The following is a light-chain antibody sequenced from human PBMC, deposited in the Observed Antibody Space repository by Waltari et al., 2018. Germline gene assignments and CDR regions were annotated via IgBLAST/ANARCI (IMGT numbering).Light chain of an antibody. CDR3: QQYNRYSYT. CDR2: DAS. J-gene: IGKJ2*01. V-gene: IGKV1-5*01. Sequence: DIQMTQSPSTLSASVGDRVTITCRASQSITRWLAWYLQKPGKAPKLLIYDASNLGSGVPSRFSGSGSGTEFTLTISSLQPDDFATYYCQQYNRYSYTFGQGTKLEIK. CDR1: QSITRW.